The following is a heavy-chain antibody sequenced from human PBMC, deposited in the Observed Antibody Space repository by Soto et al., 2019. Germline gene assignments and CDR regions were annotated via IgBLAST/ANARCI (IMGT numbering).Heavy chain of an antibody. CDR2: FIPIFGTA. CDR1: GGTFSSYA. D-gene: IGHD2-15*01. Sequence: QVQLVQSGAEVKKPGSSVKVSCKASGGTFSSYAISWVRQAPGQGLEWMGGFIPIFGTANYAQKLQGRVTSTADKSTSTAYMELSSLRSEDTAVYYCARRGYCSGGSCDGWFDPWGQGTLVTVSS. CDR3: ARRGYCSGGSCDGWFDP. V-gene: IGHV1-69*06. J-gene: IGHJ5*02.